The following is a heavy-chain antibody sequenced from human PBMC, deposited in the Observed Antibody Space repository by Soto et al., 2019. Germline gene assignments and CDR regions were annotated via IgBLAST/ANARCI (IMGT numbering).Heavy chain of an antibody. D-gene: IGHD2-21*02. CDR1: GLTFGNYA. V-gene: IGHV3-23*01. CDR2: ISGDSGRT. J-gene: IGHJ2*01. CDR3: AVTPNGGRDCSAASYWYFDI. Sequence: EVQLLESGGGLVQPGGSVRLSCAASGLTFGNYAMSWVRQAPGKGLEWVSAISGDSGRTYYADSVKGRFTISRDNSKNTLYLQMNTLRAEDTAVYYCAVTPNGGRDCSAASYWYFDIWGRGTLVTVSS.